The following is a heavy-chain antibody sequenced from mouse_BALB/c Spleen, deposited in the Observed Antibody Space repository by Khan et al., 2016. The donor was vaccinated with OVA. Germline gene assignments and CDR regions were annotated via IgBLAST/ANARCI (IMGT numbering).Heavy chain of an antibody. CDR1: GYSITSDYA. CDR2: ISYSGRT. D-gene: IGHD1-1*01. J-gene: IGHJ2*01. Sequence: EVKLEESGPGLVKPSQSLSLTCTVTGYSITSDYAWNWIRQFPGNKLEWMGYISYSGRTSYNPSLKSRISITRDTSKNQYDLQMNSLTTEDTATYYGARSVTITTVVATDFDDWGQGTTLTVSS. CDR3: ARSVTITTVVATDFDD. V-gene: IGHV3-2*02.